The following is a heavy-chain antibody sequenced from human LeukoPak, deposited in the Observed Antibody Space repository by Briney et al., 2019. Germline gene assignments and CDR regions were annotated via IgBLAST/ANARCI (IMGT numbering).Heavy chain of an antibody. V-gene: IGHV3-21*01. Sequence: GGSLRLSCAASGSTFSSYSMNWVRQAPGKGLEWVSSITTSSSDMYYADSVKGRFTISRDNAKNSLYLQMNSLRAEDTAVYYCARGAYFDYWGQGTLVTVSS. CDR3: ARGAYFDY. CDR2: ITTSSSDM. J-gene: IGHJ4*02. CDR1: GSTFSSYS.